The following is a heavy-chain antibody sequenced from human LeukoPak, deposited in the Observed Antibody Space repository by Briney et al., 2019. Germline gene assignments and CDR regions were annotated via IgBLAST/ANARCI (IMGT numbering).Heavy chain of an antibody. CDR1: GGSFSGYY. Sequence: SETLSLTCAVYGGSFSGYYWSWIRQPPGKGLEWIGEINHSGSTNYNPSLKSRVTISVDTSKNQFSLKLSSVTAADTAVYYCARHRREEYYFDYWGQGTLVTVSS. CDR2: INHSGST. CDR3: ARHRREEYYFDY. J-gene: IGHJ4*02. V-gene: IGHV4-34*01.